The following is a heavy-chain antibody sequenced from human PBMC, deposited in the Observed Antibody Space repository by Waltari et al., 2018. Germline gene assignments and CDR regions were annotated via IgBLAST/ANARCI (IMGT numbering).Heavy chain of an antibody. CDR3: ARELVWFGESTSYYYYYGMDV. Sequence: QVQLQESGPGLVKPSQTLSLTCTVSGGSISSGSYYWSWIRQPAGKGLEWIGHIYTSGSTNYNPPLKSRVTIAVDRSKNQFSLKLSSVTAADTAVYYCARELVWFGESTSYYYYYGMDVWGQGTTVTVSS. J-gene: IGHJ6*02. D-gene: IGHD3-10*01. CDR1: GGSISSGSYY. V-gene: IGHV4-61*09. CDR2: IYTSGST.